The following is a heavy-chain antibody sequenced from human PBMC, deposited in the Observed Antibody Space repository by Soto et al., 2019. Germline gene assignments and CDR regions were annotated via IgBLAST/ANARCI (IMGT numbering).Heavy chain of an antibody. CDR3: AATGGNYFGLDV. CDR2: ISGYNGNT. Sequence: ASVKVSCKSSDNTFTHYGINWVRQAPGQGLEWMGWISGYNGNTKYAQKFQDRVTMTADTSTRTAFMEVRSLTSDDTGVYFCAATGGNYFGLDVWGQGTTGTV. J-gene: IGHJ6*02. CDR1: DNTFTHYG. V-gene: IGHV1-18*01. D-gene: IGHD2-8*02.